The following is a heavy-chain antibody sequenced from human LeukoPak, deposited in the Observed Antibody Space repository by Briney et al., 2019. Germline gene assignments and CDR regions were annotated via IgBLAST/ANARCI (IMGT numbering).Heavy chain of an antibody. CDR1: GGSISSYY. Sequence: SETLSLTCTVSGGSISSYYWSWIRQPPGKGLEWIGYIYYSGSTNYYPSLKSRVTISVDTSKNQFSLKLSSVTAADTAVYYCARGSGTYCSSTSCYAGSIYYYYYMDVWGKGTTVTVSS. D-gene: IGHD2-2*01. CDR3: ARGSGTYCSSTSCYAGSIYYYYYMDV. V-gene: IGHV4-59*01. CDR2: IYYSGST. J-gene: IGHJ6*03.